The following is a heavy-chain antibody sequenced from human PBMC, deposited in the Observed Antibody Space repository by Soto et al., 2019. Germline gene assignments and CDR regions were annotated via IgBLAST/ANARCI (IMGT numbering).Heavy chain of an antibody. CDR2: INHSGNT. D-gene: IGHD2-21*01. CDR1: GASLSDNY. V-gene: IGHV4-34*01. J-gene: IGHJ5*02. Sequence: ASETLSLTCAVYGASLSDNYCNWLRQPPGKGLEWIGEINHSGNTNYNPSLRSRVTISIDTSKNQLSLSLRSVPAAYTAIYYCARVRGEFDAWGQGTPVTVSS. CDR3: ARVRGEFDA.